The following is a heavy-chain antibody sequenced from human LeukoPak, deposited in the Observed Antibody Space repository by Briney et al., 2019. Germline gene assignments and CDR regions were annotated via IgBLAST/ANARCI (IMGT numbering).Heavy chain of an antibody. J-gene: IGHJ6*02. D-gene: IGHD5-18*01. CDR1: GYSFTSYW. V-gene: IGHV5-51*01. CDR2: IYPGDSDT. CDR3: ARQSNSYGYVFYYGMDV. Sequence: GESLKISCKGSGYSFTSYWIGWVRQMPGKGLEWMGIIYPGDSDTRCSPSFQGQVTISADKSISTAYLQWSSLKASDTAMYYCARQSNSYGYVFYYGMDVWGQGTTVTVSS.